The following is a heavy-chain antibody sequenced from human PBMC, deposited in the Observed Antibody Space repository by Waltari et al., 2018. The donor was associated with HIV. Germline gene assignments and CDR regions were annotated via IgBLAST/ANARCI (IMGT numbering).Heavy chain of an antibody. CDR2: IYYSGST. Sequence: QLQLQESGPGLVKPSETLSLTCTVSGGSISSSSYYWGWIRQPPGKGLEWIGSIYYSGSTYYNPSLKSRVTISVDTSKNQFSLKLSSVTAADTAVYYCARRGGYSYGVLDYWGQGTLVTVSS. V-gene: IGHV4-39*01. CDR1: GGSISSSSYY. CDR3: ARRGGYSYGVLDY. D-gene: IGHD5-18*01. J-gene: IGHJ4*02.